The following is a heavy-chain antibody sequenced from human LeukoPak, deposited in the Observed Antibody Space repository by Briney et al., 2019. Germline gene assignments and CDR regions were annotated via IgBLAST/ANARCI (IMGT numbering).Heavy chain of an antibody. Sequence: SETLSLTCTVSGGSISSDYWSWIRQPPGKGLEWIGSIYYSGSTYYNPSLKSRVTISVDTSKNQFSLKLSSVTAADTAVYYCARGEAAAAADWYFDLWGRGTLVTVSS. V-gene: IGHV4-59*12. CDR1: GGSISSDY. CDR2: IYYSGST. J-gene: IGHJ2*01. CDR3: ARGEAAAAADWYFDL. D-gene: IGHD6-13*01.